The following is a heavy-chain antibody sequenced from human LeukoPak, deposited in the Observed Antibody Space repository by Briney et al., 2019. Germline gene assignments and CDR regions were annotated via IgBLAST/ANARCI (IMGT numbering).Heavy chain of an antibody. CDR1: GDSVSSNSAA. CDR2: TYYRSKWYY. J-gene: IGHJ5*02. Sequence: SQTLSLTCAISGDSVSSNSAAWNSIRQSPSRGLEWLGRTYYRSKWYYDYVVSLKSRITIIPDTSKNQFSLQLSSVTPEDTAVYYCAGGTYSGYDSWGQGTLVTVSS. CDR3: AGGTYSGYDS. V-gene: IGHV6-1*01. D-gene: IGHD5-12*01.